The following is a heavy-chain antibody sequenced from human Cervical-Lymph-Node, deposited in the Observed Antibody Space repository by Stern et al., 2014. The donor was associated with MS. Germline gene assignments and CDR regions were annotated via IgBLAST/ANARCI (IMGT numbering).Heavy chain of an antibody. D-gene: IGHD2-15*01. J-gene: IGHJ4*02. CDR3: ARDRHDLGYCSGGSCYLPDY. CDR1: GFTFSSYG. CDR2: IWHDGSNK. V-gene: IGHV3-33*01. Sequence: VQLVESGGGVVQPGRSLRLSCAASGFTFSSYGMHWVRQVPATGQAWGAVIWHDGSNKCYAESVKGRFTISRDNSKNTLYLQMNSLRAEDTAVYYCARDRHDLGYCSGGSCYLPDYWGQGTLVTVSS.